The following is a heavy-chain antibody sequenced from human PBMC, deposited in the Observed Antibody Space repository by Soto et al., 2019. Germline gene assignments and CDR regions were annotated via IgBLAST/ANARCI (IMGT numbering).Heavy chain of an antibody. CDR2: INSGGSST. V-gene: IGHV3-74*01. D-gene: IGHD1-1*01. CDR3: ALSHTLTTDY. J-gene: IGHJ4*02. Sequence: EVQLVESGGGLVQPGGSLRLSCAASGLTFSSYWMHWVRQAPGKGLVWVSRINSGGSSTSYADSVKGRFTISRDNEKNTLYMQMNSLRDEDTAVYYWALSHTLTTDYWGQGTLVTVSS. CDR1: GLTFSSYW.